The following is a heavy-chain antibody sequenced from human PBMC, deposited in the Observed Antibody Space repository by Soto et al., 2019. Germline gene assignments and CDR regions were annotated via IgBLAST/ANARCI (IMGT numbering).Heavy chain of an antibody. CDR1: GGSISSYY. CDR3: AGRPYDSSGYYPY. J-gene: IGHJ4*02. Sequence: SETLSLTCTVSGGSISSYYWSWIRQPPGKGLEWIGYIYYSGSTNYNPSLKSRVTISVDTSKNQFSLKLSSVTAADTAVYYCAGRPYDSSGYYPYWGQGTLVTVSS. D-gene: IGHD3-22*01. CDR2: IYYSGST. V-gene: IGHV4-59*12.